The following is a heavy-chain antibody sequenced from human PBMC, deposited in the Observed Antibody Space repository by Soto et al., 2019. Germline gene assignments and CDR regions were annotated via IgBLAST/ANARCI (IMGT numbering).Heavy chain of an antibody. D-gene: IGHD3-22*01. CDR1: VGTFSSYV. J-gene: IGHJ4*02. CDR3: ARGSGYYDSSGYPPFDY. CDR2: IIPIFGTA. V-gene: IGHV1-69*12. Sequence: QVQLVQSGAEVKKPGSSVKVSCKASVGTFSSYVISWVRQAPGQGLEWMGGIIPIFGTANYAQKFQGRVTITADESTRTAYMELSSLRSEDTAVYYCARGSGYYDSSGYPPFDYWGQGTLVTVSS.